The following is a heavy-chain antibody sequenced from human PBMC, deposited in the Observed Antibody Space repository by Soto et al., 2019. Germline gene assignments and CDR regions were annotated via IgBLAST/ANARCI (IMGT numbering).Heavy chain of an antibody. CDR3: ARARSQKSYYDSSGSALDY. V-gene: IGHV1-3*01. CDR2: INAGNGNT. CDR1: GYTFTSYA. Sequence: ASVKVSCKASGYTFTSYAMHWVRQAPGQRLEWMGWINAGNGNTKYSQKFQGRVTITRDTSASTAYMELSSLRSEDTAVYYCARARSQKSYYDSSGSALDYWGPGTLLTVSS. J-gene: IGHJ4*02. D-gene: IGHD3-22*01.